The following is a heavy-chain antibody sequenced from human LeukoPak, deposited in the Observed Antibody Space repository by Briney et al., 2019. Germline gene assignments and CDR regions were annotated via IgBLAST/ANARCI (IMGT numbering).Heavy chain of an antibody. V-gene: IGHV1-69*13. Sequence: SVKVSCKASGGTYNNYAITWVRQAPGQGLEWVGGILPVFGTSNYAQRFQGRVTITADESTGTTSMELSSLRSEDTAVYYCARDHRGFYYGSGNYYYLDVWGKGTTVTVSS. D-gene: IGHD3-10*01. J-gene: IGHJ6*03. CDR1: GGTYNNYA. CDR2: ILPVFGTS. CDR3: ARDHRGFYYGSGNYYYLDV.